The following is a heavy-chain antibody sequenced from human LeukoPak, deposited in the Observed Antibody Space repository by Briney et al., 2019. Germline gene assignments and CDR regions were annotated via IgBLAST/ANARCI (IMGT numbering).Heavy chain of an antibody. CDR2: IRSKAYGGTT. Sequence: GVLRLSCRASVFTFGDYGMSWVRQAPGKGLEWVGFIRSKAYGGTTEYAASVKGRFTISRDDSKSIAYLQMNSLKTEDTAVYYCTRVPLLWFGEGLYYFDYWGQGTLVTVSS. J-gene: IGHJ4*02. CDR3: TRVPLLWFGEGLYYFDY. D-gene: IGHD3-10*01. CDR1: VFTFGDYG. V-gene: IGHV3-49*04.